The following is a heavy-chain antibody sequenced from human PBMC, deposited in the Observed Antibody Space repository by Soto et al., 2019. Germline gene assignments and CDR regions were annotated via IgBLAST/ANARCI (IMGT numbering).Heavy chain of an antibody. Sequence: QVQLQESGPGLVKPSQTLSLTCTVSGGSISSGGYYWSWIRQHPGKGLEWIGYIYYSGSTYYNPSLKSRVTISVDTSKNQFPLKLSSVTAADTAVYYCATRLVSSSSGESWFDPWGQGTLVTVSS. CDR3: ATRLVSSSSGESWFDP. D-gene: IGHD6-6*01. CDR1: GGSISSGGYY. V-gene: IGHV4-31*03. J-gene: IGHJ5*02. CDR2: IYYSGST.